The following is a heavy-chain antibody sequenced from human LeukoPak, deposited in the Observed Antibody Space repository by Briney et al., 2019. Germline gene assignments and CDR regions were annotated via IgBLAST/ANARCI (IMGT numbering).Heavy chain of an antibody. D-gene: IGHD3-22*01. V-gene: IGHV4-38-2*01. J-gene: IGHJ4*02. CDR2: IYHSGST. Sequence: SETLSLTCAVSVYSIRSGYYWGWIRQPPGKGLEWIGSIYHSGSTYYNPSLKSRVTISVDTSKNQFSLKLSSVTAADTAVYYCARVTYYDSSGYRSYFDYWGQGTLVTVSS. CDR1: VYSIRSGYY. CDR3: ARVTYYDSSGYRSYFDY.